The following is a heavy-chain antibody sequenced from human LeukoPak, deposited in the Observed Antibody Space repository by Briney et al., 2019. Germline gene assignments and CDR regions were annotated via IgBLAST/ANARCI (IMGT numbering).Heavy chain of an antibody. J-gene: IGHJ6*04. V-gene: IGHV3-23*01. D-gene: IGHD3-22*01. Sequence: GGSLRLSCAASGFTFSSYAMSWVRRAPGKGLEWVSAISGSGGSTYYADSVEGRFTISRDNSKNTLYLQMNSLRAEDTAVYYCAKDVGITMIVVVISGMDVWGKGTTVTVSS. CDR3: AKDVGITMIVVVISGMDV. CDR2: ISGSGGST. CDR1: GFTFSSYA.